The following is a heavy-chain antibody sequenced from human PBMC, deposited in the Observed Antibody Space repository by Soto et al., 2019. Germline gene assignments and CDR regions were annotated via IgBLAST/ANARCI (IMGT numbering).Heavy chain of an antibody. CDR3: ARLSSSSSFDF. J-gene: IGHJ4*02. D-gene: IGHD6-6*01. CDR1: GDSISSGGYF. V-gene: IGHV4-31*03. Sequence: SETLSLTCTVSGDSISSGGYFWNWIRQHPGKGLEWIGLIYYTGSTFYNPSLRSRVTFSVDTSKNHFSLKLTSVTAADTAVYFCARLSSSSSFDFWGQGTLVTVSS. CDR2: IYYTGST.